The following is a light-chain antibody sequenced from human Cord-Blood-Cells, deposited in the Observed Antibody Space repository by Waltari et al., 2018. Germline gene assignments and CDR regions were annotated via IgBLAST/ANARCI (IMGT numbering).Light chain of an antibody. Sequence: QSALTQPASVSGSPGQSITISCTGTSSDVGGYNYVSWYQQPPGKAPKLMIYDVSKRPSGVPNRFSASKSANTASLTISGLQAEDETDYYCSSYTISSTYVFGTGTKVTVL. J-gene: IGLJ1*01. CDR3: SSYTISSTYV. CDR1: SSDVGGYNY. CDR2: DVS. V-gene: IGLV2-14*01.